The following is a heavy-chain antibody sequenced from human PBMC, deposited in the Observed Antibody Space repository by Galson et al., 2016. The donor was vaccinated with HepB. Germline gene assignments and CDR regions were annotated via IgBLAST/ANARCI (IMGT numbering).Heavy chain of an antibody. D-gene: IGHD1-1*01. CDR3: AKERLVRRIFDH. V-gene: IGHV3-23*01. CDR1: GFVFSNFG. J-gene: IGHJ4*02. Sequence: SLRPSCAASGFVFSNFGLSWVRQAPGKGLEWVASISTRRTTYYSDSVQGRFTISRDNSNNTLYLQMSGLRAEDTAVYYCAKERLVRRIFDHWGQGTLLTVSS. CDR2: ISTRRTT.